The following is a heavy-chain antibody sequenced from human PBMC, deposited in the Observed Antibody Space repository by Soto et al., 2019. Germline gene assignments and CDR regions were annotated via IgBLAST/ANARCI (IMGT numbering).Heavy chain of an antibody. J-gene: IGHJ4*02. V-gene: IGHV3-64*01. CDR2: ISTSGGTT. CDR1: GCTFRNYG. D-gene: IGHD1-26*01. Sequence: PGLPLRVSCAASGCTFRNYGRRWIRQAPGKGLEYVSAISTSGGTTYNANSVKGRLTISRDNSKNTLYLQMGSLRAEDMAVYYCAREGGSYYFDYWGQGTLVTVSS. CDR3: AREGGSYYFDY.